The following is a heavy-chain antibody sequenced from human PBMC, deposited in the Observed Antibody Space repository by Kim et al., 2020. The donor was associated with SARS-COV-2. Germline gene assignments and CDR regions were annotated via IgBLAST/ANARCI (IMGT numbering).Heavy chain of an antibody. Sequence: GGSLRLSCAASGFTVSANYMSWVRQAPGKGLEWVSVIYSGGSTYYADSVKGRFTISRDNSKNTLYFQMNSLRAEDTAVYYCARAPSFGSGTYYPGMDVWGQGTTVTVSS. CDR3: ARAPSFGSGTYYPGMDV. D-gene: IGHD3-10*01. J-gene: IGHJ6*02. CDR2: IYSGGST. CDR1: GFTVSANY. V-gene: IGHV3-53*01.